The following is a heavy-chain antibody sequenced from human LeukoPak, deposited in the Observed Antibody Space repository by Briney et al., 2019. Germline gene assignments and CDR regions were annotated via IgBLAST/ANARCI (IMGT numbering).Heavy chain of an antibody. J-gene: IGHJ6*04. D-gene: IGHD6-19*01. V-gene: IGHV3-21*01. Sequence: PGGSLRLSCAASGFTFSSYEMNWVRQAPGKGLEWVSSISSSSSYIYYADSVKGRFTIPRDNAKNSLYLQMNSLRAEDMAVYYCARDPGGYSSGGELDVWGKGTRSPSPQ. CDR1: GFTFSSYE. CDR2: ISSSSSYI. CDR3: ARDPGGYSSGGELDV.